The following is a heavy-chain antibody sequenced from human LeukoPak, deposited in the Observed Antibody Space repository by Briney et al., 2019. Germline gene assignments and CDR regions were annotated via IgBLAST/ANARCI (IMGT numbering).Heavy chain of an antibody. CDR2: INPNSGGT. V-gene: IGHV1-2*02. D-gene: IGHD6-19*01. CDR3: ARQTNYIAVAGTHFGY. CDR1: GYTFTGYY. Sequence: GASVKVSCKASGYTFTGYYMHWVRQAPGQGLEWMGWINPNSGGTNYAQKFQGRVTMTRDTSISTAYMELSRLRSDDTAVYYCARQTNYIAVAGTHFGYWGQGTLVTVSS. J-gene: IGHJ4*02.